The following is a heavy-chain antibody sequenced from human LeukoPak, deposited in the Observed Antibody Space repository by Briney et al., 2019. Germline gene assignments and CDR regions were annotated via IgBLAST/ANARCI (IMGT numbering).Heavy chain of an antibody. D-gene: IGHD6-13*01. CDR1: GYTFTGYY. Sequence: ASVKVSCKASGYTFTGYYMHWVRQAPGQGLEWMGWINPNSGGTNYAQKFQGRVTMTRDTSTSTVYMELSSLRSEDTAVYYCARDQQDSSLYYWGQGTLVTVSS. CDR2: INPNSGGT. CDR3: ARDQQDSSLYY. V-gene: IGHV1-2*02. J-gene: IGHJ4*02.